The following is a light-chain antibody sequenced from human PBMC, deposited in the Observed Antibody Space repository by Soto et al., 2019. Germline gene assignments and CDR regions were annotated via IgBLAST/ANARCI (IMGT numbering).Light chain of an antibody. Sequence: EAVLTQSPGTLSLSPGERATVSCRASESVRTSLAWYQQKPGQAPSLLIYGASKRATGIPARFSGSGSGTDFTLTISSLEPEDFAVYFCQQHNNWPTFGQGTRLEI. CDR3: QQHNNWPT. V-gene: IGKV3-11*01. CDR1: ESVRTS. J-gene: IGKJ5*01. CDR2: GAS.